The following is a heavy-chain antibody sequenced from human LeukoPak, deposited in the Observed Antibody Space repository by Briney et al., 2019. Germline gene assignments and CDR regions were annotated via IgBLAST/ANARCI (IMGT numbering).Heavy chain of an antibody. Sequence: SETLSLPCTASGGSISRYYWSWIRQPARKGLEWIGRIYTSGSTNYNPSLKSRVTLSVDTSKNQFSLKLSSVTAADTAVYYWARDYGSSLREDWFDPWGQGTLVTVSS. CDR3: ARDYGSSLREDWFDP. CDR2: IYTSGST. J-gene: IGHJ5*02. V-gene: IGHV4-4*07. D-gene: IGHD6-13*01. CDR1: GGSISRYY.